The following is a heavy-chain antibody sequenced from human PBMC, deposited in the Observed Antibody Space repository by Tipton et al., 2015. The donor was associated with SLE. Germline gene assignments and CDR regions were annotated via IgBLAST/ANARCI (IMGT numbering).Heavy chain of an antibody. Sequence: SLTCTVSGGSISSYYWSWIRQPPGKGLEWIGYIYYSGSTNYNPSLKSRVTISVDTSKNQFSLKLSSVTSADTAVYYCARHSSSSGPFDYWGQGTLVTVSS. CDR2: IYYSGST. J-gene: IGHJ4*02. CDR3: ARHSSSSGPFDY. D-gene: IGHD6-6*01. V-gene: IGHV4-59*08. CDR1: GGSISSYY.